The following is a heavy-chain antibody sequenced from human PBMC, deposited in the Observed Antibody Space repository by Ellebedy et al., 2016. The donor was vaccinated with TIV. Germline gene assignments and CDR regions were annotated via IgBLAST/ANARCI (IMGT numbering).Heavy chain of an antibody. Sequence: SGPTLVKPTQTLTLTCTFSGFSLSTSGMCVTWIRQPPGKALEWLALIRWDDDKYYNTSLKARLTISKDTSNNQVVLSTTNLDPVDTATYYCARMSYGDFGGDLGYWGQGTLVTVSS. CDR1: GFSLSTSGMC. CDR3: ARMSYGDFGGDLGY. CDR2: IRWDDDK. V-gene: IGHV2-70*01. J-gene: IGHJ4*02. D-gene: IGHD4-17*01.